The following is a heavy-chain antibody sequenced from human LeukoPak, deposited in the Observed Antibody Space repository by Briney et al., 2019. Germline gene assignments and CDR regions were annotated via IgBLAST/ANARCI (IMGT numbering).Heavy chain of an antibody. CDR3: AKDADISVQLVVITSFDS. V-gene: IGHV3-23*01. CDR1: RFTFSRYG. D-gene: IGHD3-22*01. J-gene: IGHJ4*02. CDR2: ISGSGDRT. Sequence: PGGSLRLSCAASRFTFSRYGMNWVRQTPGKGLEWVSAISGSGDRTYHADSVRGRFTISRDNSKNMLYLQMNSLRAEGTALYYCAKDADISVQLVVITSFDSWGQGTLVTVSS.